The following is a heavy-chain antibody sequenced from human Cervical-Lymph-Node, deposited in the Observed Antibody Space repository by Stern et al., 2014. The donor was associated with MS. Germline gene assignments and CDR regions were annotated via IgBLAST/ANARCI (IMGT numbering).Heavy chain of an antibody. Sequence: EVQLEESGAEVKKPGESLKISCKGSGYVFANFWIGWVRQMPGKGLEWMGIIYPHDSDTRDSPSFQGQVTMSADKSADTAYLQWTSLKASDTGMYYCARSKVDYCGITCYLSFDIWGQGTMVTVSP. V-gene: IGHV5-51*03. CDR2: IYPHDSDT. CDR3: ARSKVDYCGITCYLSFDI. J-gene: IGHJ3*02. CDR1: GYVFANFW. D-gene: IGHD2-21*01.